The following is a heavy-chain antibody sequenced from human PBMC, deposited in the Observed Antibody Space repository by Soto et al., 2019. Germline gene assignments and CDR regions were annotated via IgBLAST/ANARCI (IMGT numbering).Heavy chain of an antibody. J-gene: IGHJ4*02. CDR1: GFTFSSYA. CDR3: VRGTSRYSSGWFPFDY. CDR2: ILYDGSDK. D-gene: IGHD6-19*01. Sequence: GGSLRLSCAASGFTFSSYAMHWVRQAPGKGLEWVAIILYDGSDKYYADSVKGRFTISRDNSKNTLYLEMNSLRPEDTAVYSCVRGTSRYSSGWFPFDYWGQGILVTVSS. V-gene: IGHV3-30-3*01.